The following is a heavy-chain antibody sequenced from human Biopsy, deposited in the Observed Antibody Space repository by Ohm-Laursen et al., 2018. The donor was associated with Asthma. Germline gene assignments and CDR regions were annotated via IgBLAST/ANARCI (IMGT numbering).Heavy chain of an antibody. D-gene: IGHD1-7*01. V-gene: IGHV1-2*06. J-gene: IGHJ5*02. Sequence: ASVKVSCKPSGFPFTAYSMHWVRQAPGQGLEWMGRINPNSGGTNYAQKFQGRVTMTRDTSISTAYMELSRLRSDDTAVYYCAREGITGTTAWFDPWGQGTLVTVSS. CDR1: GFPFTAYS. CDR3: AREGITGTTAWFDP. CDR2: INPNSGGT.